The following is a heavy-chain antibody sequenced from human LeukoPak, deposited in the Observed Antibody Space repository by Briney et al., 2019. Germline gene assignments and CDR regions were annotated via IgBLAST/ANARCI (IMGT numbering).Heavy chain of an antibody. J-gene: IGHJ4*02. Sequence: ASVKVSCKASGYTFTSYGISWVRQAPGQGLEWMGWISAYNGNTNYAQKLQGRVTMTTDTSTSTAYMELRSLRSEDTAVYYCARDPRDYYGSGSYYFDYWGQGTLVTVSS. V-gene: IGHV1-18*01. CDR2: ISAYNGNT. CDR3: ARDPRDYYGSGSYYFDY. D-gene: IGHD3-10*01. CDR1: GYTFTSYG.